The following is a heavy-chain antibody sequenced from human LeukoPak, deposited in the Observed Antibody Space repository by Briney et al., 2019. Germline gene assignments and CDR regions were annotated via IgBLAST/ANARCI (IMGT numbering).Heavy chain of an antibody. V-gene: IGHV3-23*01. CDR2: ISGSGPST. D-gene: IGHD3-22*01. Sequence: GGSLRLSCAASGLIFNNYGMSWVRQAPGKGLEWVSSISGSGPSTAYADSVKGRFTISRDKSKNTLYLQVNSLKVEDTAVYYCARLPTFYFDSSHYHYDYWGRGTQVTVSS. CDR1: GLIFNNYG. CDR3: ARLPTFYFDSSHYHYDY. J-gene: IGHJ4*02.